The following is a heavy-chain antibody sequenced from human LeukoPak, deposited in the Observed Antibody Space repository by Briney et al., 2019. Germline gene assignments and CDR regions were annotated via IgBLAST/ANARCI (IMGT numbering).Heavy chain of an antibody. V-gene: IGHV1-18*01. D-gene: IGHD6-6*01. CDR3: ARDSYLYSSSSGFGDY. CDR2: ITSYNCNT. CDR1: GYTFTKDG. Sequence: ASVTVSFTASGYTFTKDGISWVGQAPGQGVEGMGWITSYNCNTNSAQKLHGTVTMTTDTSPSTAYIELRSLRSHDPAVYYCARDSYLYSSSSGFGDYWGQGTLVTVSS. J-gene: IGHJ4*02.